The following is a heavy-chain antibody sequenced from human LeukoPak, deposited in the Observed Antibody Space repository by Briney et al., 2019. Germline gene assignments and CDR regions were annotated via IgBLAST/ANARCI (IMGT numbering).Heavy chain of an antibody. Sequence: PSETLSLTCAVYGGSFSGYFWSWIRQPPGKGLEWIGEINHSGSTNYNPSLKSRVTISVDTSKNQFSLKLSSVTAADTAVYYCARGFGGYDIYYYYYYMDVWGKGTTVTVSS. D-gene: IGHD5-12*01. CDR3: ARGFGGYDIYYYYYYMDV. CDR2: INHSGST. J-gene: IGHJ6*03. V-gene: IGHV4-34*01. CDR1: GGSFSGYF.